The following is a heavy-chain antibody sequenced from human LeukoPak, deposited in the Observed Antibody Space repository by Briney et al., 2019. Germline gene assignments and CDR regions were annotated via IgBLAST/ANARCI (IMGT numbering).Heavy chain of an antibody. CDR2: FDPEQGEI. V-gene: IGHV1-24*01. D-gene: IGHD1-26*01. Sequence: ASVKVSCKVSGDTLTELSIHWVRQAPGKGLEWMGGFDPEQGEIIYAQNFQGRLTMTEDTSADIAYMDLSSLTSGDTAVYYCATREVGAVFGLDVWGQGPTVTVSS. CDR3: ATREVGAVFGLDV. J-gene: IGHJ6*02. CDR1: GDTLTELS.